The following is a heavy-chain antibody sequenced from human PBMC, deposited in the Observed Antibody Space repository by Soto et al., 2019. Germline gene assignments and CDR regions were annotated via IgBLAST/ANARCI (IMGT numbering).Heavy chain of an antibody. Sequence: GESLKLFCKASDYSFTRFWIAWVRQMPGQGLELMGIIYPSDSDTRYSPSFQGQVSISADKSITTAYLQWTSLRSSDTAIYYCARGRVASRTFDYWGQGTLVTVYS. V-gene: IGHV5-51*01. CDR1: DYSFTRFW. J-gene: IGHJ4*02. D-gene: IGHD3-3*01. CDR3: ARGRVASRTFDY. CDR2: IYPSDSDT.